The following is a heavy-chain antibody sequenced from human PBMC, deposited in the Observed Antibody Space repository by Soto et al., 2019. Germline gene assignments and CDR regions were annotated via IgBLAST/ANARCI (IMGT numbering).Heavy chain of an antibody. CDR2: IYPGDHET. Sequence: GESLKISCQCSGYTFSNFWIGWARQLPGKGLEWMGIIYPGDHETRYSPSFHGKVTISADKSINTAYPQWNSLEASDTAFYFCARSPRSSPYFDYWGQGALVTVSS. CDR3: ARSPRSSPYFDY. V-gene: IGHV5-51*01. D-gene: IGHD6-13*01. J-gene: IGHJ4*02. CDR1: GYTFSNFW.